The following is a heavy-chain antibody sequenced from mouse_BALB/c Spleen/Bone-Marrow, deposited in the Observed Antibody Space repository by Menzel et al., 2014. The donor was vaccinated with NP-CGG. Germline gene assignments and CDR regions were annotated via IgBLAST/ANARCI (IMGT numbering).Heavy chain of an antibody. J-gene: IGHJ1*01. CDR3: TSYGNYWYFDV. CDR1: GYSITSGYS. D-gene: IGHD2-1*01. CDR2: IHHSGST. Sequence: EVKLVESGPDLVKPSQSLSLTCTVTGYSITSGYSWHWIRPFPGNKLEWMGYIHHSGSTNYNPSLRSRISITRDTSKNQFFLHLNSVTTEDTATYYCTSYGNYWYFDVWGAGTTVTVSS. V-gene: IGHV3-1*02.